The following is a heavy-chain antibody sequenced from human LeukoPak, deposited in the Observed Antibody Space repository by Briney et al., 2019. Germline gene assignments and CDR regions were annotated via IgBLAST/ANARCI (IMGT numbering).Heavy chain of an antibody. CDR2: VRYDGSNE. D-gene: IGHD2-21*02. Sequence: GGSLRLSCATSGFVFSDYGIHWVRQAPGKGLEWVAFVRYDGSNEYYADSVKVRFTISRYNSKNTLYLQMNGLRAEDTAVYSCASESGGGYHSAGTKYWGLGTLVAVSS. J-gene: IGHJ4*02. CDR3: ASESGGGYHSAGTKY. V-gene: IGHV3-30*02. CDR1: GFVFSDYG.